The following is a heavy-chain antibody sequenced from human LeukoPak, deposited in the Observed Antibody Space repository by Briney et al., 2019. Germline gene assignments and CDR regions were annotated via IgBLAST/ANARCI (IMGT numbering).Heavy chain of an antibody. D-gene: IGHD3-22*01. CDR2: ISSSSSYI. J-gene: IGHJ6*02. V-gene: IGHV3-11*06. CDR1: GFTFSDYY. CDR3: ARDYPDSSGYYHYGMDV. Sequence: PGGSLRLSCAASGFTFSDYYMSWIRQAPGKGLEWVSSISSSSSYIYNADSVKGRFTISRDNAKNSLYLQMNSLRAEDTAVYYCARDYPDSSGYYHYGMDVWGQGTTVTVSS.